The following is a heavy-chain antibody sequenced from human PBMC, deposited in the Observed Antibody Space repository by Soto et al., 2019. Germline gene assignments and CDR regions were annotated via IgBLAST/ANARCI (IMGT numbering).Heavy chain of an antibody. CDR3: ARGRDGWYYFDY. D-gene: IGHD6-19*01. CDR2: ISFDGSNK. CDR1: GFTFSSYA. J-gene: IGHJ4*02. V-gene: IGHV3-30-3*01. Sequence: QVQLVESGGGVVQPGRSLRLSCAASGFTFSSYAVHWVRQAPGKGLEWVAVISFDGSNKYSADSVKGRFTISRDNSKNTPYLQMNSLRADDTAVYYCARGRDGWYYFDYWGQGTLVTVSS.